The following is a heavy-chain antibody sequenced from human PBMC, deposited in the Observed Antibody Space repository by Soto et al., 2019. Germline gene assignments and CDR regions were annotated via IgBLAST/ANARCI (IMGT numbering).Heavy chain of an antibody. Sequence: GGSLRLSCAASGFTFSSYAMSWVRQAPGKGLEWVANIKQDGSEKYYVDSVKGRFTISRDNAKNSLYLQMNSLRAEDTAVYYCARVPRWNSYYYMDVWGKGTTVTVSS. CDR1: GFTFSSYA. CDR3: ARVPRWNSYYYMDV. J-gene: IGHJ6*03. D-gene: IGHD2-15*01. CDR2: IKQDGSEK. V-gene: IGHV3-7*01.